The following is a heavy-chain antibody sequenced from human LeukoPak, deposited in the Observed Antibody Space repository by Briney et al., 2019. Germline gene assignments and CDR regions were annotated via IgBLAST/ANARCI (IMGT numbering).Heavy chain of an antibody. CDR2: ISSNVGST. V-gene: IGHV3-64*02. Sequence: PGGSLRLSCAASGFTFSSYAMHWVRQAPGKGLEYISAISSNVGSTYYADSVKGRFTISRDNSKNTLYLQMGSLRAEDMAVYYCAKGYSSSWSSYYFDYWGQGTLVTVSS. CDR3: AKGYSSSWSSYYFDY. CDR1: GFTFSSYA. J-gene: IGHJ4*02. D-gene: IGHD6-13*01.